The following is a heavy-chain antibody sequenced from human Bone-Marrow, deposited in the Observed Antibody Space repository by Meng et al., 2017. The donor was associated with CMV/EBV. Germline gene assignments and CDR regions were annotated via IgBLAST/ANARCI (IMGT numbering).Heavy chain of an antibody. J-gene: IGHJ4*02. CDR2: IKNKFSGETT. Sequence: GESLKISCATSGFIFSNAWMSWVRQAPGKGLEWIGLIKNKFSGETTEDAAPVKGRFTLSRDDSKDTLYLQMNSLRAEDTAVYYCARVLVGANDYWGQGTLVTVSS. D-gene: IGHD1-26*01. CDR3: ARVLVGANDY. V-gene: IGHV3-15*01. CDR1: GFIFSNAW.